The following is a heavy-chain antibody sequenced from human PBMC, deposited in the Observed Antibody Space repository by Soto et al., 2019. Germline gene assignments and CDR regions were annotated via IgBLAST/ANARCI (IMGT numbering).Heavy chain of an antibody. CDR1: GGSFSGYY. CDR3: ARAHHSIPYYYYGMDV. V-gene: IGHV4-34*01. J-gene: IGHJ6*02. Sequence: QVQLQQWGAGLLKPSETLSLTCAVYGGSFSGYYWSWIRQPPGKGLEWIGEINHSVSTKKNPSLKSRVTISVDTSKNQFSLKLSSVTASDTAVYYCARAHHSIPYYYYGMDVWGQGTTVTVSS. CDR2: INHSVST.